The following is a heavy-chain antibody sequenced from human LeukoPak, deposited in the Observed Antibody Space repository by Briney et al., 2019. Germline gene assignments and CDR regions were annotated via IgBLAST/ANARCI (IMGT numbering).Heavy chain of an antibody. CDR3: AKTKTGYSSGRFPGWPVDY. D-gene: IGHD6-19*01. Sequence: GGSLRLSCAASGFTFSSYAMYWGRQAPEKGLEWVSGIFGSGGSTHYADSVKGRFTISRDNSKNPVYLPMNRLRAEETAVYSCAKTKTGYSSGRFPGWPVDYWGQGTLVTVSS. J-gene: IGHJ4*02. V-gene: IGHV3-23*01. CDR2: IFGSGGST. CDR1: GFTFSSYA.